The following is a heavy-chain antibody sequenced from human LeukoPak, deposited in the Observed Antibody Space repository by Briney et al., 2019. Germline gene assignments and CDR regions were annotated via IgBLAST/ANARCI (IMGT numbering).Heavy chain of an antibody. Sequence: ASVKVSCKASGYTFTGYYMHWVRQAPGQGLEWMGWVNPNSGGTNYAQKFQGRVTMIRDTSISTAYMELSRLRSDDTAVYYCARSSLAVAGSVFDYWGQGTLVTVSS. CDR3: ARSSLAVAGSVFDY. J-gene: IGHJ4*02. CDR2: VNPNSGGT. CDR1: GYTFTGYY. V-gene: IGHV1-2*02. D-gene: IGHD6-19*01.